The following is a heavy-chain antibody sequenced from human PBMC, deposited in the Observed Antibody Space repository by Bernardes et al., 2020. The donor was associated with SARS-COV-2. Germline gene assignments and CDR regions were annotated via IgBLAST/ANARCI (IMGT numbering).Heavy chain of an antibody. CDR3: AKDRGSVRTGFDY. V-gene: IGHV1-18*04. J-gene: IGHJ4*02. CDR1: GYTFTMYT. CDR2: ISTYNGDT. Sequence: ASVKVSCMTSGYTFTMYTITWVRQAPGQGLEWMGWISTYNGDTKIAQKFQDRVSMTTDTSTSTAYMELRSLRADDTAVYYCAKDRGSVRTGFDYWGQGTLVTVSS. D-gene: IGHD1-1*01.